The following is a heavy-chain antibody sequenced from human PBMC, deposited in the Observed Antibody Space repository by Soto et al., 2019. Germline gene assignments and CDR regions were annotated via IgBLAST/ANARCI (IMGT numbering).Heavy chain of an antibody. D-gene: IGHD3-10*01. V-gene: IGHV5-51*01. CDR3: ARHLHPYGSGSYASGFGY. J-gene: IGHJ4*02. Sequence: GESLKISCKGSGYSFTSYWIGWVRQMPGKGLEWMGIIYPGDSDTRYSPSFQGQVTISADKSISTAYLQWSSLKASDTAMYYCARHLHPYGSGSYASGFGYWGQGTLVTVSS. CDR1: GYSFTSYW. CDR2: IYPGDSDT.